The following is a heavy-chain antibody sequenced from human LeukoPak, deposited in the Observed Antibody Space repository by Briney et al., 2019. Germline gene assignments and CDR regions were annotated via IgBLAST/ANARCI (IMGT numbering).Heavy chain of an antibody. CDR1: GGTFSSYA. V-gene: IGHV1-69*05. J-gene: IGHJ4*02. CDR3: ARDPQAGDTAIDY. CDR2: IIPIFGTA. Sequence: SVKVSCKASGGTFSSYAISWVRQAPGQGLEWMGGIIPIFGTANYAQKLQGRVTMTTDTSTSTAYMELRSLRSDDTAVYYCARDPQAGDTAIDYWGQGTLVTVSS. D-gene: IGHD5-18*01.